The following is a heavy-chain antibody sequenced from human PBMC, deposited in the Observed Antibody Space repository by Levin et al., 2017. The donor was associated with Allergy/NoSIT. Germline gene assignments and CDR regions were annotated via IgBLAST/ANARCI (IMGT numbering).Heavy chain of an antibody. J-gene: IGHJ4*02. CDR1: GFTVSGSY. D-gene: IGHD3-10*01. Sequence: PGGSLRLSCAASGFTVSGSYMSWVRQAPGKGLEWVSVVYAGGTTYYADSVKGRFTISRDNSKNTVYLQMNSLRAEDTAVYYCARTQGSVNYPRQFDYWGQGTLVTVS. CDR3: ARTQGSVNYPRQFDY. V-gene: IGHV3-66*01. CDR2: VYAGGTT.